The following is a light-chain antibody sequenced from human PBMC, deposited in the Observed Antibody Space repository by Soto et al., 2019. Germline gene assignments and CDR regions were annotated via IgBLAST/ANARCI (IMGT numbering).Light chain of an antibody. CDR2: DAS. Sequence: DIQMTQSPSSLSASVGDRVTITCRASQGISNSLAWYQQEPGKVPKLLIYDASTLQSGVSSRFSDSGSGTDFTLTISSLQPEDVATYYCQKYDSAPEAFGQGTKVEIK. V-gene: IGKV1-27*01. CDR1: QGISNS. J-gene: IGKJ1*01. CDR3: QKYDSAPEA.